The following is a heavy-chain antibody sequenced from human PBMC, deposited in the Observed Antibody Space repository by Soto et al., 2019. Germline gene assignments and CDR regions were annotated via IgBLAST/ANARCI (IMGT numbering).Heavy chain of an antibody. V-gene: IGHV3-48*03. CDR3: AREVLAPYDSSGYYYRDAFDI. Sequence: PGGSLRLSCAASGFTFSSYEMNWVRQAPGKGLEWVSYISSSGSTIYYADSVKGRFTISRDNAKNSLYLQMNSLRAEDTAVYYCAREVLAPYDSSGYYYRDAFDIWGQGTMVTVSS. CDR2: ISSSGSTI. CDR1: GFTFSSYE. J-gene: IGHJ3*02. D-gene: IGHD3-22*01.